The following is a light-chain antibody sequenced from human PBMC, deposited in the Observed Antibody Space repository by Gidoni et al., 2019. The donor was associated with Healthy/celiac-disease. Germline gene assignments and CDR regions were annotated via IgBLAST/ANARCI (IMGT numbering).Light chain of an antibody. CDR1: PSVSSN. CDR3: QQYKNWTPWT. V-gene: IGKV3-15*01. Sequence: EIVMTQSPATLSVSPGERATLSCRASPSVSSNLAWYQQKPGQAPSLLIDGESTRATGIPARFSGSGSGTEFTLTISSLQSEDFAVDYCQQYKNWTPWTFGQGTKVEIK. CDR2: GES. J-gene: IGKJ1*01.